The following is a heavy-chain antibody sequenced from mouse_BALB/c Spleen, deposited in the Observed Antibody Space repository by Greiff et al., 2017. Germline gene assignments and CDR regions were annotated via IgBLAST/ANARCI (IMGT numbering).Heavy chain of an antibody. D-gene: IGHD1-1*01. CDR3: ARSYDGSRFAWFAY. CDR2: INPSNGRT. J-gene: IGHJ3*01. V-gene: IGHV1S81*02. CDR1: GYTFTSYW. Sequence: QVQLQQPGAELVKPGASVKLSCKASGYTFTSYWMHWVKQRPGQGLEWIGEINPSNGRTNYNEKFKSKATLTVDKSSSTAYMQLSSLTSEDSAVYYCARSYDGSRFAWFAYWGQGTLVTVSA.